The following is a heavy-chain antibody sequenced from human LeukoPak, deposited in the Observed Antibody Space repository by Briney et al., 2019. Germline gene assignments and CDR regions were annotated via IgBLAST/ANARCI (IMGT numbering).Heavy chain of an antibody. J-gene: IGHJ4*02. CDR2: INHSGST. V-gene: IGHV4-34*01. Sequence: PSETPSLTCAVYGGSFSGYYWSWIRQPPGKGLEWIGEINHSGSTNYNPSLKSRVTISVDTSKNQFSLKLSSVTAADTAVYYCARTFYGGHDYWGQGTLVTVSS. D-gene: IGHD4-23*01. CDR3: ARTFYGGHDY. CDR1: GGSFSGYY.